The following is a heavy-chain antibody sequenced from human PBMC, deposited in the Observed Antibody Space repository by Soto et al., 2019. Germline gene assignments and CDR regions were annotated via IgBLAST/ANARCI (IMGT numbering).Heavy chain of an antibody. Sequence: GASVKVSCKASGYTFTSYYMHWVRQAPGQGLEWMGIINPSGGSTSYAQKFQGRVTMTRDTSTSTVYMELSSLRPEDTAVYYCARDSGYSYGYRHFDYWGQGTLVTVSS. D-gene: IGHD5-18*01. V-gene: IGHV1-46*01. CDR3: ARDSGYSYGYRHFDY. CDR1: GYTFTSYY. J-gene: IGHJ4*02. CDR2: INPSGGST.